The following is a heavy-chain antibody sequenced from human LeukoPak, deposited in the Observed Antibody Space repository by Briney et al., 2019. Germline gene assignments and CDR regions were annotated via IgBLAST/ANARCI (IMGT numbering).Heavy chain of an antibody. J-gene: IGHJ3*01. CDR2: IYYSGSA. CDR1: GGSISGYY. V-gene: IGHV4-59*08. CDR3: ARHFRAFDV. D-gene: IGHD2/OR15-2a*01. Sequence: PSETLSLTCTVSGGSISGYYWSWIRQPPGKGLGYIGYIYYSGSANYNPSLKSRVTISVDTSKNQFSLKLSSVTAADTAVYYCARHFRAFDVWGQGTMVTVSS.